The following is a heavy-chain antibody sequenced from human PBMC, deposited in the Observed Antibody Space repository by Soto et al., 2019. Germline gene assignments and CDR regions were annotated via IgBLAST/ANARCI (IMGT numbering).Heavy chain of an antibody. Sequence: EVQLVESGGGFTQAGGSLRLSCAASGFKFRDYSFNWVRRGPGRGLEWIALISTVPDITYYADSVKGRFAISRDNAENSVFLQMNSLRDEDTAVYYCAKDRWVTTRSFDFWGQGTLVAVS. CDR2: ISTVPDIT. CDR3: AKDRWVTTRSFDF. CDR1: GFKFRDYS. V-gene: IGHV3-48*02. J-gene: IGHJ4*02. D-gene: IGHD4-17*01.